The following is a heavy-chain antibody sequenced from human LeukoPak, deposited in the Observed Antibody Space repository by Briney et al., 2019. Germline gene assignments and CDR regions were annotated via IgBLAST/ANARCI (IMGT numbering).Heavy chain of an antibody. CDR2: ISGSGHST. CDR1: GFTFSSYA. Sequence: GGSLRLSCAASGFTFSSYAMSWVRQAPGKGLEWVSGISGSGHSTYYADSVKGRITISRDNSKNTLYLQMNSLRAEDTAVYYCATVHCSSTSCPRRLWYFDLWGRGTLVTVSS. V-gene: IGHV3-23*01. CDR3: ATVHCSSTSCPRRLWYFDL. J-gene: IGHJ2*01. D-gene: IGHD2-2*01.